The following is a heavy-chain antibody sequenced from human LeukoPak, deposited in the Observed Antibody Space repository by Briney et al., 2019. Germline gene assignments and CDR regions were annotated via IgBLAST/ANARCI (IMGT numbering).Heavy chain of an antibody. D-gene: IGHD1-26*01. V-gene: IGHV3-49*05. Sequence: NPGGSLRLSCTASGFTFGDYAMSWFRQAPGKGLEWVGFIRSKGYGGTTEYAASVKGRFTISRDDSKSIAYLQMNSLKTEDTAVYYCTKDAQWELRFIQGGPNEYWGQGTLVTVSS. CDR1: GFTFGDYA. J-gene: IGHJ4*02. CDR3: TKDAQWELRFIQGGPNEY. CDR2: IRSKGYGGTT.